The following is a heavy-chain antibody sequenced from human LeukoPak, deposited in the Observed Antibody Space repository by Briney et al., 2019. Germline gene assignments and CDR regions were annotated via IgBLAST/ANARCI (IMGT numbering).Heavy chain of an antibody. D-gene: IGHD1-26*01. V-gene: IGHV4-34*01. J-gene: IGHJ4*02. CDR3: ARVVSGRYRLDY. CDR1: GGSFSGYY. Sequence: SETLSLTCAVYGGSFSGYYWSWIRQPPGKGLEWIGEINHSGSTNYNPSLKSRVTISVDTSKNQFSLKLSSVTAADTAVYYCARVVSGRYRLDYWGQGTLVTVSS. CDR2: INHSGST.